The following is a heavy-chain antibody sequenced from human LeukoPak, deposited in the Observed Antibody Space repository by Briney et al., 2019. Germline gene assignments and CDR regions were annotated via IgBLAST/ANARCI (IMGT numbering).Heavy chain of an antibody. D-gene: IGHD3-22*01. CDR2: ISGSGGST. CDR3: ASRGDSSGYFYHS. CDR1: GFTFSSYA. J-gene: IGHJ4*02. V-gene: IGHV3-23*01. Sequence: GGSLRLSCAASGFTFSSYAMSWVRQAPGKGVEWVSAISGSGGSTYYADSVKGRFTISRDNSKNMLYLQMNSLRAEDTAVYYCASRGDSSGYFYHSWGQGTLVTVSS.